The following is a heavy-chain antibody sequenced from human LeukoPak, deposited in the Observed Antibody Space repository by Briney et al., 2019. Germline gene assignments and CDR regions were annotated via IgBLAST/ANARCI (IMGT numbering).Heavy chain of an antibody. J-gene: IGHJ4*02. D-gene: IGHD3-9*01. Sequence: GGSLRLSCAASGFTYSSYGMNWVRQAPGKGLEWVSAISGSGGSTYYADSVKGRFTISRDNSKNTLYLQMNSLRAEDTAVYYCAKSLWLPSSSPDYWGQGTLVTVSS. CDR3: AKSLWLPSSSPDY. V-gene: IGHV3-23*01. CDR2: ISGSGGST. CDR1: GFTYSSYG.